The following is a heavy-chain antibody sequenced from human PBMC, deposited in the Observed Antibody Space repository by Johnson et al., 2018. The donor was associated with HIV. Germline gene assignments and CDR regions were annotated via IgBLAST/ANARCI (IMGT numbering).Heavy chain of an antibody. CDR2: IKQDGSEK. J-gene: IGHJ3*02. V-gene: IGHV3-7*01. D-gene: IGHD1-26*01. Sequence: VQLVESGGGLVQPGGSLRLSCAASGFTFSSYWMSWVRQAPGKGLEWVANIKQDGSEKYYVDSVKGRFTISRHNAKNSLYLQINSLRAEDTAVYYCAREGWELLYAFDIWGQGTMVTVSS. CDR3: AREGWELLYAFDI. CDR1: GFTFSSYW.